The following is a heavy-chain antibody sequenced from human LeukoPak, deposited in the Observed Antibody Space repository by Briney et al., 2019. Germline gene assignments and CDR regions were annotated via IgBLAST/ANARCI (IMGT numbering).Heavy chain of an antibody. D-gene: IGHD3-10*01. V-gene: IGHV3-21*01. CDR3: ARAAGSGNYYNPLMDY. CDR1: GFTFSNYL. CDR2: ISSSSSYI. Sequence: GGSLRLSCVGSGFTFSNYLMNWVRQAPGKGLEWVSSISSSSSYIYYADSVKGRFTISRDNSKNTLFLQMNSLRNEDTAVYYCARAAGSGNYYNPLMDYWGQGALVTVSS. J-gene: IGHJ4*02.